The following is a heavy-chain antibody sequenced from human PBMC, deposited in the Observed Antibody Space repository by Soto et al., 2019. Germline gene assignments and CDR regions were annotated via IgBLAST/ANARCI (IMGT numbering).Heavy chain of an antibody. CDR1: GGSFSGYY. CDR3: ARGAFYYDSSGYYYPQLYYFDY. CDR2: INHSGST. J-gene: IGHJ4*02. V-gene: IGHV4-34*01. Sequence: PSETLSLTCAVYGGSFSGYYWSWIRQPPGKGLEWIGEINHSGSTNYNPSLKSRVTISVDTSKNQFSLKLSSVTAADTAVYYCARGAFYYDSSGYYYPQLYYFDYRGQGTLVTVS. D-gene: IGHD3-22*01.